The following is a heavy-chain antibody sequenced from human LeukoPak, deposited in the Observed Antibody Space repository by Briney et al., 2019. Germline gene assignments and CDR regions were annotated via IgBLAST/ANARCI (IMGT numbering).Heavy chain of an antibody. V-gene: IGHV4-34*01. Sequence: SETLSLTCAVYGGSFSGYYWSWIRQPPGKGLEWIGEINHSGSTNYNPSLKSRVTISVDTSKNQFSLKLSSVTAADTAVYYCARGLRRNYGSRSLSNWGQGTLVTVSS. J-gene: IGHJ4*02. CDR2: INHSGST. D-gene: IGHD3-10*01. CDR1: GGSFSGYY. CDR3: ARGLRRNYGSRSLSN.